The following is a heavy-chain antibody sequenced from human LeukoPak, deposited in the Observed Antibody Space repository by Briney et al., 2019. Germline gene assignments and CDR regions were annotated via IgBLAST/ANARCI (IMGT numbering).Heavy chain of an antibody. J-gene: IGHJ4*02. Sequence: SETLSLTCTVSGYSISSGYYWGWIRQPPGKGLEGIGSIYHSGSASYNPSLKSRVTISVDTSKNQFSLKLSSVTAADTAVYYCARGSAFGYWGQGTLVTVSS. CDR1: GYSISSGYY. V-gene: IGHV4-38-2*02. CDR3: ARGSAFGY. CDR2: IYHSGSA.